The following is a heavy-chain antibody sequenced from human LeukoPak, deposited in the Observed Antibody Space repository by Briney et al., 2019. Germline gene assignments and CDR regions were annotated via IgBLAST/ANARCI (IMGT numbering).Heavy chain of an antibody. CDR1: GFTFGDYA. CDR2: IRSKAYGGTI. CDR3: TRDPRSAVAGTIDY. V-gene: IGHV3-49*04. D-gene: IGHD6-19*01. J-gene: IGHJ4*02. Sequence: GGSLRLSCTASGFTFGDYAMNWVRQPPGKGLEWVGFIRSKAYGGTIQYAASVKGRFIISRDDSKSIAYLQMNSLKTEDTAVYYCTRDPRSAVAGTIDYWGQGTLVTVSS.